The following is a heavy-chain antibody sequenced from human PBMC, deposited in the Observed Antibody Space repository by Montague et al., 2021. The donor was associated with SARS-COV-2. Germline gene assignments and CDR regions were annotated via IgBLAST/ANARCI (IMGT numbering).Heavy chain of an antibody. V-gene: IGHV4-61*08. J-gene: IGHJ4*02. Sequence: SETLSLTCTVSGGSVSSGGYYWSWIRQPPGKGLEWIGYIYYSGSNNYNPSLKSRVTISLNTSKNQFSLKLTSVTAADTAVYYCARVSLSAAATRSDYWGQGTLVTVSS. CDR2: IYYSGSN. CDR3: ARVSLSAAATRSDY. CDR1: GGSVSSGGYY. D-gene: IGHD6-13*01.